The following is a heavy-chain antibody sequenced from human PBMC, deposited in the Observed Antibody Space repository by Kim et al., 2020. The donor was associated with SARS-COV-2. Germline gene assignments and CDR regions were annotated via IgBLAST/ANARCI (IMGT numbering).Heavy chain of an antibody. D-gene: IGHD3-9*01. Sequence: GGSLRLSCAASGFAFSIYSMNWVRQAPGKGLEWVSYISSSSSTIYYADSVKGRFTISRDNAKNSLYLQMNSLRDEDTALYYCAREYYDILTGATPEYGMDVWGQGTTVTVSS. V-gene: IGHV3-48*02. CDR1: GFAFSIYS. J-gene: IGHJ6*02. CDR3: AREYYDILTGATPEYGMDV. CDR2: ISSSSSTI.